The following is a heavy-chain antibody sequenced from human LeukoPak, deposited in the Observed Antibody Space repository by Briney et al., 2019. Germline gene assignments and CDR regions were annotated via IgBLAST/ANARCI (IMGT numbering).Heavy chain of an antibody. J-gene: IGHJ6*02. V-gene: IGHV3-21*01. CDR3: ARDLPYCSSTSCYYYGMGV. D-gene: IGHD2-2*01. CDR2: ISSSSSYI. Sequence: GGSLRLSCAASGFTFSSYSMNWVRQAPGKGLEWVSSISSSSSYIYYADSVKGRFTISRDNAKNSLYLQMNSLRAEDTAVYYCARDLPYCSSTSCYYYGMGVWGQGTTVTVSS. CDR1: GFTFSSYS.